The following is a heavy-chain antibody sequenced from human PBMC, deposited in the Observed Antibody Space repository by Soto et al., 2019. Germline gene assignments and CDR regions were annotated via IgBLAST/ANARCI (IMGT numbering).Heavy chain of an antibody. Sequence: QVQLQESGPGLVKPSQTLSLTCTVSGGSISSGGYYWRWIRQHPGKGLEWIGYIYYSGSTYYNPSLKSRVTISVDTSKNQFALKLSSVTAAVTAVYYCERGGSDCSGGRCYAYYYYGMDVWGQGTTVTVSS. CDR1: GGSISSGGYY. CDR2: IYYSGST. CDR3: ERGGSDCSGGRCYAYYYYGMDV. V-gene: IGHV4-31*03. J-gene: IGHJ6*02. D-gene: IGHD2-15*01.